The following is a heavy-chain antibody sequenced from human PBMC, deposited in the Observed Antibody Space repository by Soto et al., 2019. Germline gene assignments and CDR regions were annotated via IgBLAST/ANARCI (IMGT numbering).Heavy chain of an antibody. D-gene: IGHD2-15*01. CDR3: AKANVRKVVAATVFDY. J-gene: IGHJ4*02. CDR2: ISYDGSNK. Sequence: GGSLRLSCAASGFTFSSYGMHWVRQAPGKGLEWVAVISYDGSNKYYADSVKGRFTISRDNSKNTLYLQMNSLRAEDTAVYYCAKANVRKVVAATVFDYWGQGTLVTVSS. V-gene: IGHV3-30*18. CDR1: GFTFSSYG.